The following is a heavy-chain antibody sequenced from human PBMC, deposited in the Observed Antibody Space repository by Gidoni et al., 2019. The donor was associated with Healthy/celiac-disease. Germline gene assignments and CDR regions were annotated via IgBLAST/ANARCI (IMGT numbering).Heavy chain of an antibody. CDR2: IWYDGSNK. CDR3: ARDGDWSGLHYYYMDV. Sequence: QVQLVESGGGVVQPGRSLRLSCAASGFTFSSYGMHWVRQAPGKGLEWVAVIWYDGSNKYYADSVKGRFTISRDNSKNTLYLQMNSLRAEDTAVYYCARDGDWSGLHYYYMDVWGKGTTVTVSS. CDR1: GFTFSSYG. J-gene: IGHJ6*03. V-gene: IGHV3-33*01. D-gene: IGHD2-21*01.